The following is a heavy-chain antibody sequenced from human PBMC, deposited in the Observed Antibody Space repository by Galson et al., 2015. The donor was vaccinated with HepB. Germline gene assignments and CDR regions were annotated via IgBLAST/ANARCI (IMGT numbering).Heavy chain of an antibody. CDR3: AKDRDFAASHPDY. Sequence: SLRLSCAASGFTFSDYGMHLVRQAPGKGLEWVAVISYDGSSNYYADSVKGRFTISRDNSKNVLYLQMNSLRPEDTAVYYCAKDRDFAASHPDYWGQGTLVTVSS. D-gene: IGHD2-21*01. V-gene: IGHV3-30*18. CDR2: ISYDGSSN. CDR1: GFTFSDYG. J-gene: IGHJ4*02.